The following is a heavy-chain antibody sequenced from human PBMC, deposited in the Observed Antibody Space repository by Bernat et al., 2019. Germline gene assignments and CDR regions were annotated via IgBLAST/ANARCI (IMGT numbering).Heavy chain of an antibody. CDR3: ASLPRYCGGDCYRGDAFDI. V-gene: IGHV4-39*01. J-gene: IGHJ3*02. Sequence: QLQLQESGPGLVKPSETLSLTCTVSGGSISSSSYYCGWIRQPPGKGLEWIGSIYYSGSTYYNPSLKSRVTISVDTSKNQFSLKLSSVTAADTAVYYCASLPRYCGGDCYRGDAFDIWGQGTMVTVSS. CDR1: GGSISSSSYY. D-gene: IGHD2-21*02. CDR2: IYYSGST.